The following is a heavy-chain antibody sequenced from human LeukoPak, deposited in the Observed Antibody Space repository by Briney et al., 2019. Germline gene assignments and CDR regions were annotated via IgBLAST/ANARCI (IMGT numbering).Heavy chain of an antibody. CDR3: ARARAGPMYYYDSSGYSGFDP. D-gene: IGHD3-22*01. V-gene: IGHV4-59*07. Sequence: SDTLSLTCTVSGGSISSYYWSWIRQPPGKGLEWIGYIYYSGSTNYNPSLRSRVTISVDTSKNQFSLKLSSVTAADTAVYYCARARAGPMYYYDSSGYSGFDPWGQGTLVTVSS. CDR1: GGSISSYY. CDR2: IYYSGST. J-gene: IGHJ5*02.